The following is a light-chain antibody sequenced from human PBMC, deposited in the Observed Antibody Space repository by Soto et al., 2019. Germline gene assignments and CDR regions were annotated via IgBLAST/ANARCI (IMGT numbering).Light chain of an antibody. CDR3: SSYAATSTLV. CDR1: SSDIATYNF. V-gene: IGLV2-14*01. Sequence: QSVLTQPASVSGSPGQSITMSCTGSSSDIATYNFVSWYQQHAGKAPRLILYEVSNRPSGVSSRFSGSKSGNSASLTISGLQPEDEAHYFCSSYAATSTLVFGGGTKLTVL. J-gene: IGLJ3*02. CDR2: EVS.